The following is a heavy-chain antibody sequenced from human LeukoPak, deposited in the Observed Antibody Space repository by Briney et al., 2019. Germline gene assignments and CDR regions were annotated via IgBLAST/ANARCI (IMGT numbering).Heavy chain of an antibody. J-gene: IGHJ4*02. D-gene: IGHD3-10*01. CDR3: ARDRRSGSYFGY. CDR2: IYSGGST. Sequence: GGSLRLSCAASGFTVSSNYMSWVRQAPGKGLEWVSVIYSGGSTYYADSVKGRFTTSRDNSKNTLYLQMNSLRAEDTAVYYCARDRRSGSYFGYWGQGTLVTVSS. CDR1: GFTVSSNY. V-gene: IGHV3-66*01.